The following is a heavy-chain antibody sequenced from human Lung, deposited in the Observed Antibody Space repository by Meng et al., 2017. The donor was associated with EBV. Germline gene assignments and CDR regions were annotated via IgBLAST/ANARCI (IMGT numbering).Heavy chain of an antibody. D-gene: IGHD6-19*01. CDR1: GYTFTGYY. V-gene: IGHV1-2*06. CDR3: AHQAVAGTRGWFDP. Sequence: QVQPVQSGAEVKQPGASGKVSCKASGYTFTGYYMHWVRQAPGQGLEWMGRINPNSGGTNYAQKFQGRVTMTRDTSISTAYMELSRLRSDDTAVYYCAHQAVAGTRGWFDPWGQGTLVTVSS. J-gene: IGHJ5*02. CDR2: INPNSGGT.